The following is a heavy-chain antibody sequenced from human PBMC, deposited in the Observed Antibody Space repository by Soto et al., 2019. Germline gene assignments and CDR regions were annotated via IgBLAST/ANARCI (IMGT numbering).Heavy chain of an antibody. D-gene: IGHD6-13*01. CDR3: VRGIPSQYSSNWLYWYFEL. CDR1: GFVYSTYA. Sequence: VQLVESGGGVVQPARSLRLSCAASGFVYSTYAMHWVRLSPGKGLEWVALIWNDGTKEYYVDSVKGRFTISRGNSQTTLILQMDSLGADDAAVYFCVRGIPSQYSSNWLYWYFELCGRGIQGTVSA. CDR2: IWNDGTKE. V-gene: IGHV3-33*01. J-gene: IGHJ2*01.